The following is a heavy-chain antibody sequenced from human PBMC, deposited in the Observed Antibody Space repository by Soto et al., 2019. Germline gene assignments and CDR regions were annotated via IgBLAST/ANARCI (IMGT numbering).Heavy chain of an antibody. CDR3: ARQKYCSSTSCYVFDY. J-gene: IGHJ4*02. CDR2: INHSGST. CDR1: GGSFSGYY. D-gene: IGHD2-2*01. V-gene: IGHV4-34*01. Sequence: SETLSLTCAVYGGSFSGYYWSWIRQPPGKGLEWIGEINHSGSTSYNPSLKSRVTISVDTSKNQFSLKLSSVTAADTAVYYCARQKYCSSTSCYVFDYWGQGTLVTAPQ.